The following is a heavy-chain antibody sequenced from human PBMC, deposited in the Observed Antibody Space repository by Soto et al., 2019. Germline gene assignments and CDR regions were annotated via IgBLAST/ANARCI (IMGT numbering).Heavy chain of an antibody. J-gene: IGHJ6*02. Sequence: ASVKDSCKASGYTFTGYYMHWVRQAPGQGLEWMGWINPNSGGTNYAQKFQGWVTMTRDTSISTAYMELSRLRSDDTAVYYCASHSGSSPEGRYYYNMDVWGQGTTVTVSS. V-gene: IGHV1-2*04. CDR2: INPNSGGT. CDR1: GYTFTGYY. D-gene: IGHD1-26*01. CDR3: ASHSGSSPEGRYYYNMDV.